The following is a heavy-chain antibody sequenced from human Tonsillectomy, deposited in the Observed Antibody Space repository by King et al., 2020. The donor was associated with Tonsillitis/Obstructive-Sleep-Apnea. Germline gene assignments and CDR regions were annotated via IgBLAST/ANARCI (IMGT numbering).Heavy chain of an antibody. CDR2: IAYDGINK. CDR1: GFTFSSFS. D-gene: IGHD3-10*01. J-gene: IGHJ3*02. V-gene: IGHV3-30*04. Sequence: VQLVESGGGVVQPGRSLRLSCAASGFTFSSFSMHWVRQAPGKGLEWVAVIAYDGINKYHADSVKGRFTVTRDNSKNTMYLQMNSLRTEDTAVYFCARFSNYGRDALDMWGQGTVVTVSS. CDR3: ARFSNYGRDALDM.